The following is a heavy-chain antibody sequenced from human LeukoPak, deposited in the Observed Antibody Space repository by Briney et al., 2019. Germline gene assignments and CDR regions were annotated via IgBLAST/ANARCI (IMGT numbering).Heavy chain of an antibody. CDR2: SHTGGSI. CDR1: GVSISGFY. D-gene: IGHD3-10*01. Sequence: SETRSLTCTVSGVSISGFYWNWIRQPPRKGLEWVGYSHTGGSISSNPSLNSRVAFSMDTSKNQVSLRPNSVTATDTAVYYCARRRGGFGEGEFDYWGQGIPVTVST. CDR3: ARRRGGFGEGEFDY. V-gene: IGHV4-4*08. J-gene: IGHJ4*02.